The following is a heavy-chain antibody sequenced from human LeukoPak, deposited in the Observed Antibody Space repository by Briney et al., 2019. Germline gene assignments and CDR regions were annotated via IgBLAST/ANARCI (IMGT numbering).Heavy chain of an antibody. D-gene: IGHD5-18*01. CDR3: ARDGGGQLWPLFDY. V-gene: IGHV4-59*01. J-gene: IGHJ4*02. Sequence: PSETLSLTCTVSGGSISSYYWSWIWQPPGKGLEWIGYIYYSGSTNYNPSLKSRVTISVDTSKNQFSLKLSSVTAADTAVYYCARDGGGQLWPLFDYWGQGTLVTVSS. CDR2: IYYSGST. CDR1: GGSISSYY.